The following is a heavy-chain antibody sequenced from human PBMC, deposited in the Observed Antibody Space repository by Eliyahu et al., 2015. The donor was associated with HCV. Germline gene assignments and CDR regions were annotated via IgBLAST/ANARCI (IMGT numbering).Heavy chain of an antibody. V-gene: IGHV3-9*01. CDR2: ISWNSGSI. J-gene: IGHJ6*02. CDR1: GFTFXDXA. CDR3: AKDIGVVAPSYYYYGMDV. Sequence: EVQLVESGGGLVQPGXSLRLSCXASGFTFXDXAMHWVRQAPGKGLEWVSGISWNSGSIGYADSVKGRFTISRDNAKNSLYLQMNSLRAEDTALYYCAKDIGVVAPSYYYYGMDVWGQGTTVTVSS. D-gene: IGHD2-15*01.